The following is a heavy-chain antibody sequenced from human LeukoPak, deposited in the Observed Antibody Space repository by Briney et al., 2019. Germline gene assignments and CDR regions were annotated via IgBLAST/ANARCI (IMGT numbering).Heavy chain of an antibody. D-gene: IGHD1-14*01. J-gene: IGHJ6*02. CDR3: ARGLTASKADGMDV. CDR1: GYNFIGYY. CDR2: INPNSGGA. V-gene: IGHV1-2*02. Sequence: ASVKVSCKAFGYNFIGYYIHWVRQAPGQGLEWMGWINPNSGGANYAQKFQGRVTMTRDTSISTAYMELSSLRSEDTAVYYCARGLTASKADGMDVWGQGTTVTVSS.